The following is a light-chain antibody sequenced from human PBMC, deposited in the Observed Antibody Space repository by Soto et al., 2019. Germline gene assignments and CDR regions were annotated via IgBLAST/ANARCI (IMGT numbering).Light chain of an antibody. Sequence: QSALTQPASVSGTPGQSITVSCIGTSSDIGRYNYVSWYQQHPGRAPKLIIRDVSSRPSGVPTRFSGSKSGNSASLTISGLQVEDEAYYFGSSYASSNAQLFGGGTKVTVL. CDR3: SSYASSNAQL. CDR1: SSDIGRYNY. CDR2: DVS. V-gene: IGLV2-14*03. J-gene: IGLJ2*01.